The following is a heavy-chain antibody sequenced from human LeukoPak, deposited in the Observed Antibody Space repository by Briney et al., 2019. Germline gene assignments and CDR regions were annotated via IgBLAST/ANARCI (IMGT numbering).Heavy chain of an antibody. CDR1: GFTFSSYA. Sequence: GGSLRLSCAASGFTFSSYAMSWVRQAPGKGLEWVSAISGSGGSTYYADSVKGRLTISRDNSKNTLYLQMNSLRAEDTAVYYCAKVITMIVVGQGFDYWGQGTLVTVSS. J-gene: IGHJ4*02. CDR2: ISGSGGST. CDR3: AKVITMIVVGQGFDY. V-gene: IGHV3-23*01. D-gene: IGHD3-22*01.